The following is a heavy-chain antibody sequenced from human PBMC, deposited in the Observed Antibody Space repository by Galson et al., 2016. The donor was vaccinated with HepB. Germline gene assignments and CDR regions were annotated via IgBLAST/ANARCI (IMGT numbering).Heavy chain of an antibody. V-gene: IGHV1-3*01. J-gene: IGHJ3*01. CDR1: GYTFTTYA. D-gene: IGHD3-16*01. Sequence: VSCKASGYTFTTYALHWVRQAPGQRLEWMGWINPGNGNTKYSQKFQGRVTFTSDTSASTAYMEVNSLTGEDTAVYFCARVGQFVVWGAFDLWGQGTMVTVSS. CDR3: ARVGQFVVWGAFDL. CDR2: INPGNGNT.